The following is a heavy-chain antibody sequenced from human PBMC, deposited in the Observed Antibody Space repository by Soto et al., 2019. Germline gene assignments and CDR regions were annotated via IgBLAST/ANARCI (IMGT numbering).Heavy chain of an antibody. CDR2: ISAYNGNT. D-gene: IGHD6-13*01. J-gene: IGHJ4*02. Sequence: ASVKVSCKASGYTFTSYGISWVRQAPGQGLEWMGWISAYNGNTNYAQKLQGRVTMTTDTSTSTAYMELRSLRSDDTAVYYCARDRLGGIVEAGRKYRVPEYWGQGTLVTVSS. CDR1: GYTFTSYG. V-gene: IGHV1-18*01. CDR3: ARDRLGGIVEAGRKYRVPEY.